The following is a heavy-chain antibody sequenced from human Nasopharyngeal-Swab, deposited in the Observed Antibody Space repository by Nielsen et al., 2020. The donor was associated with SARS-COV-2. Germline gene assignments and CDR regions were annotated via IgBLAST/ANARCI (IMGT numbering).Heavy chain of an antibody. J-gene: IGHJ4*02. Sequence: GESLKISCAASVFTFSSYGMHWVRQAPGKGLEWVAVIWYDGSNKYYADSVKGRFTISRDNSKNTLYLQMNSLRAEDTAVYYCARVGAAAGTPFDYWGQGTLVTVSS. V-gene: IGHV3-33*01. D-gene: IGHD6-13*01. CDR1: VFTFSSYG. CDR2: IWYDGSNK. CDR3: ARVGAAAGTPFDY.